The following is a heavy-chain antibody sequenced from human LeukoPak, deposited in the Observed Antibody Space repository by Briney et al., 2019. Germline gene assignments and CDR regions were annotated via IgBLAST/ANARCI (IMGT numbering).Heavy chain of an antibody. D-gene: IGHD5-18*01. J-gene: IGHJ6*03. CDR3: AKAGGAMDYYYMDV. Sequence: GGSLRLSCAASGFTFDDYTMHWVRQAPGKGLEWVSLISWDGGSTYYADSVNGRFTISRDNSKNSLYLQMNSLRTEDTALYYCAKAGGAMDYYYMDVWGKGTTVTVSS. V-gene: IGHV3-43*01. CDR2: ISWDGGST. CDR1: GFTFDDYT.